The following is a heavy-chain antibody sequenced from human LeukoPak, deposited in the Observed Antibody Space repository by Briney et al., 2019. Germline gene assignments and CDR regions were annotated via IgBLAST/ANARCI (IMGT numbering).Heavy chain of an antibody. Sequence: GGSLRLSCGASGFTFDSYAMSWVRQAPGKGLECVSAVSRFGGTTYYADSAKGRFTISRDNSNNTVYLQMNSLRVGDTALYYCVKHVGSRWSNNRFDPWGQGTLVTVS. CDR1: GFTFDSYA. D-gene: IGHD6-13*01. J-gene: IGHJ5*02. CDR2: VSRFGGTT. CDR3: VKHVGSRWSNNRFDP. V-gene: IGHV3-23*01.